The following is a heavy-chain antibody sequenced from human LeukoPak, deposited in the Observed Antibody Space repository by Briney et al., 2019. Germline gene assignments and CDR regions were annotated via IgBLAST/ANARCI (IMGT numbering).Heavy chain of an antibody. CDR2: IYYSGST. Sequence: PSETLSLTCTVSGGSISSGSYYWSWIRQPPGKGLEWIGYIYYSGSTNYNPSLKSRVTISVDTSKNQFSLKLSSVTAADTAVYYCARDPGYYYDSSALRGDAFDIWGQGTMVTVSS. CDR3: ARDPGYYYDSSALRGDAFDI. V-gene: IGHV4-61*01. J-gene: IGHJ3*02. D-gene: IGHD3-22*01. CDR1: GGSISSGSYY.